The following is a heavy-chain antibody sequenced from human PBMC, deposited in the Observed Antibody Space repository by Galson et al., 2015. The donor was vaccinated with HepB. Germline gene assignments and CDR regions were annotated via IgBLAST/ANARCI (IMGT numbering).Heavy chain of an antibody. CDR2: ISAYNGNT. Sequence: SVKVSCKASGYTFTSYGISWVRQAPGQGLEWMGWISAYNGNTNYAQKLQGRVTMTTDTTMSTAYMELRSLRSDDTAVYYCASGPCITMVRGVISFDYWGQGTLVTVSS. CDR1: GYTFTSYG. V-gene: IGHV1-18*04. CDR3: ASGPCITMVRGVISFDY. D-gene: IGHD3-10*01. J-gene: IGHJ4*02.